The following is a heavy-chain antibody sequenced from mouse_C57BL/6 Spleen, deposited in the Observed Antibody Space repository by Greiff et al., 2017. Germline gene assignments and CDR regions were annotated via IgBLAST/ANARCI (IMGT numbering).Heavy chain of an antibody. D-gene: IGHD1-1*01. Sequence: QVQLQQSGAELVKPGASVKISCKASGYAFSSYWMNWVKQRPGKGLEWIGQIYPGDGDTNYNEKFKGKATLTADKSSSTAYMQLSSLTSEDAAVDFCARIPYYCGGAMAYWGQGTLVTVS. V-gene: IGHV1-80*01. J-gene: IGHJ3*01. CDR2: IYPGDGDT. CDR3: ARIPYYCGGAMAY. CDR1: GYAFSSYW.